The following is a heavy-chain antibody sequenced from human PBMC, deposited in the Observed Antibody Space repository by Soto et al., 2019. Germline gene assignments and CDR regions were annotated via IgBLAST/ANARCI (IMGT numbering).Heavy chain of an antibody. CDR2: ISSSSSTI. V-gene: IGHV3-48*01. D-gene: IGHD3-10*01. CDR1: GFTFSSYS. J-gene: IGHJ5*02. Sequence: EVQLVESGGGLVQPGGSLRLSCAASGFTFSSYSMNWVRQAPGKGLEWVSYISSSSSTIYYADSVKGRFTISGDNAKNSLYLQMNSLRAEDTAVYYCARGGSLNWFDPWGQGTLVTVSS. CDR3: ARGGSLNWFDP.